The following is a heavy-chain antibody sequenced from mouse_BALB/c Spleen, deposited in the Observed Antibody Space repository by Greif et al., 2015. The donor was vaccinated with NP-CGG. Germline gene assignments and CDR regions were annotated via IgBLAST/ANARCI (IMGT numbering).Heavy chain of an antibody. CDR3: AIKWTMDY. Sequence: EVKLVESGGGLVKPGGSLKLSCAASGFAFSSYDMSWVRQTPEKRLEWVATISSGGSYSYYPDSVKGRFTISRDNARNTLYLQMSSLRSEDTALYYCAIKWTMDYWGQGTSVTVSS. D-gene: IGHD1-3*01. J-gene: IGHJ4*01. CDR2: ISSGGSYS. CDR1: GFAFSSYD. V-gene: IGHV5-9*02.